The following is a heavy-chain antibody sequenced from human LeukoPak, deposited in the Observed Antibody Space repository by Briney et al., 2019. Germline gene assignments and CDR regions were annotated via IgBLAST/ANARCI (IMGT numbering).Heavy chain of an antibody. CDR1: GXSISSTSYY. V-gene: IGHV4-39*01. J-gene: IGHJ5*02. CDR2: VYYTGST. Sequence: KPSETLSLTWTVSGXSISSTSYYWGWIRQSPGKGLEWIGSVYYTGSTQDNPSLKGRVTISEDTSKNQFSLKLTSVTAEDTAVYYCARQLGDGYNLVYWFDPWGQGTLVTVSS. CDR3: ARQLGDGYNLVYWFDP. D-gene: IGHD5-24*01.